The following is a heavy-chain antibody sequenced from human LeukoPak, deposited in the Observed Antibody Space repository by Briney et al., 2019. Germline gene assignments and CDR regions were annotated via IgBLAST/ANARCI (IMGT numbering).Heavy chain of an antibody. V-gene: IGHV3-66*02. Sequence: GGSLRLSCAASGFTVSSNYMSWVRQARGRGLELVSVIYSGGSTYYADSVKGRFTIYRDNSKNTLYLQMNSLRAEDTAVYYCASPAYYGGTPYYFDYWGQGTLVTVSS. CDR2: IYSGGST. CDR3: ASPAYYGGTPYYFDY. D-gene: IGHD4-23*01. CDR1: GFTVSSNY. J-gene: IGHJ4*02.